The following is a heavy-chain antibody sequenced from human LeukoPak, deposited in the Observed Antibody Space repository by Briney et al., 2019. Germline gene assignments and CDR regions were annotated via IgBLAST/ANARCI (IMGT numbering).Heavy chain of an antibody. CDR1: GGSFTSRSFY. CDR2: FGSSGST. D-gene: IGHD4-23*01. CDR3: ARLRDYGGLNFYYYMDV. Sequence: SETLSLTCTVSGGSFTSRSFYWRWLRQPPGKGLDWIVNFGSSGSTYHNPSLKSRVTISVSTSKDQFFLNMYSATAAETAVYYCARLRDYGGLNFYYYMDVWGLGTAVTVSS. J-gene: IGHJ6*03. V-gene: IGHV4-39*01.